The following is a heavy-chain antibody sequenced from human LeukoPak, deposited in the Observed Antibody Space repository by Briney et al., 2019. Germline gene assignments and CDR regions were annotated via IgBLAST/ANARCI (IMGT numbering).Heavy chain of an antibody. CDR3: AKRSTGYYFDS. V-gene: IGHV3-48*01. CDR1: GFTFSSYS. Sequence: GGSLRLSCAASGFTFSSYSMNWVRQAAGKGLEWVSYISSSSSTIYYADSVKGRFTISRDNAKNSLYLQMNSLRAEDTANYYCAKRSTGYYFDSWGQGTLVTVSS. D-gene: IGHD1-1*01. J-gene: IGHJ4*02. CDR2: ISSSSSTI.